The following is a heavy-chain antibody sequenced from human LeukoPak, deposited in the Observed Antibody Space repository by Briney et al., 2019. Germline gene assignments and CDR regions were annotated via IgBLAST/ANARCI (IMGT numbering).Heavy chain of an antibody. CDR2: IYYSGST. CDR3: ARDRRGVTDY. Sequence: MPSETLPLTCTVSGGSISSGGYYWSWIRQHPGKGLEWIGYIYYSGSTYYNPSLKSRVTISVDTSKNQFSLKLSSVTAADTAVYYCARDRRGVTDYWGQGTLVTVSS. D-gene: IGHD1-26*01. CDR1: GGSISSGGYY. V-gene: IGHV4-31*03. J-gene: IGHJ4*02.